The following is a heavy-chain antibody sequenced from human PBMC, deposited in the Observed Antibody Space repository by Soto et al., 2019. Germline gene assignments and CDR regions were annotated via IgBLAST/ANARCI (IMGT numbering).Heavy chain of an antibody. Sequence: QVQLVESGGGLVKPGGSLRLSCAASGFTFSDYYMSWIRQAPGKGLEWVSYISSSGSTIYYADSVKGRFTISRDNAKNSLYLQMNSLRAEDRAVYYCARESADLAYCGGDCYSDYYYGMDVWGQGTTVTVSS. CDR2: ISSSGSTI. CDR3: ARESADLAYCGGDCYSDYYYGMDV. CDR1: GFTFSDYY. J-gene: IGHJ6*02. D-gene: IGHD2-21*02. V-gene: IGHV3-11*01.